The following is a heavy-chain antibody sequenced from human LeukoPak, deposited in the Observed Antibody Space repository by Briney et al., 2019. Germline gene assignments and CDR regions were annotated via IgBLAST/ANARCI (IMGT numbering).Heavy chain of an antibody. Sequence: SETLSLTCTVSGGSISSSSYYWGWIRQPPGKGLEWIGSIYYSGSTYYSPSLKSRFTISVDTSKNQFSLKLSSVTDADTAVYSCAKRWTYYYDSSGYYPQYYFDYWGQGTLVTVSS. CDR1: GGSISSSSYY. V-gene: IGHV4-39*01. D-gene: IGHD3-22*01. CDR3: AKRWTYYYDSSGYYPQYYFDY. J-gene: IGHJ4*02. CDR2: IYYSGST.